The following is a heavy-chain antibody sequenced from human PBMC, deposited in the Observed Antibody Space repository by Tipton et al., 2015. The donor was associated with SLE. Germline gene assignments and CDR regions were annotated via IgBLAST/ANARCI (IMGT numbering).Heavy chain of an antibody. J-gene: IGHJ4*02. Sequence: GSLRLSCTASGFSFSNAWMSWVRQAAGKGLEWVGRIKSKTAGGTTDYAAPVKGRFSISVDKSKNQFSLKLSSVTVADTAVYYCAKDYNHDNADYNWGQGTLVIVSS. CDR2: IKSKTAGGTT. CDR1: GFSFSNAW. CDR3: AKDYNHDNADYN. D-gene: IGHD4-17*01. V-gene: IGHV3-15*05.